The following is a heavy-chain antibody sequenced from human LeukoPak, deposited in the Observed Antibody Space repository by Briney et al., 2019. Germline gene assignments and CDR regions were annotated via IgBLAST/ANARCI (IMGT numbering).Heavy chain of an antibody. CDR3: AGRGSGWEFDY. Sequence: GGSLRLSCAASGSIFSSHSMHWVRQAPGKGLEYVSGIRSNGGSTYYAQSVKGRFTISRDNSKNTVELQMGSLRAEDMAVYYCAGRGSGWEFDYWGQGTLVTVSS. CDR1: GSIFSSHS. CDR2: IRSNGGST. D-gene: IGHD6-19*01. J-gene: IGHJ4*02. V-gene: IGHV3-64*01.